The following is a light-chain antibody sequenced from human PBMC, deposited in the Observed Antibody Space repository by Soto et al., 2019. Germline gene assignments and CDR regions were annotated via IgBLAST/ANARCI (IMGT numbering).Light chain of an antibody. Sequence: ELVLTQSPGTLSLSPGERATLSCRASQSVTSNFLAWYQQKPGQAPRLLIYGVSNRATGIPDRFSGSGSGIDFTLTISRQEPVYSALNYCQQYSCVPLTCGQATKVEIK. J-gene: IGKJ1*01. CDR2: GVS. CDR3: QQYSCVPLT. CDR1: QSVTSNF. V-gene: IGKV3-20*01.